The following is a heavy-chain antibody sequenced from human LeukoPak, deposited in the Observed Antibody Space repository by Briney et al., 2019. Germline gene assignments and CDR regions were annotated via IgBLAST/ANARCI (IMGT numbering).Heavy chain of an antibody. Sequence: PSETLSLTCTVSGGSISSDDYYLSWIRQPPGKGLEWIGYIYYSGSTYYNPSLKSRVTISVDTSKNRFSLKLSSVTAADTAVYYCARTKYYDFWSGYYPTSWGQGTPVTVSS. V-gene: IGHV4-30-4*01. D-gene: IGHD3-3*01. CDR3: ARTKYYDFWSGYYPTS. J-gene: IGHJ5*02. CDR2: IYYSGST. CDR1: GGSISSDDYY.